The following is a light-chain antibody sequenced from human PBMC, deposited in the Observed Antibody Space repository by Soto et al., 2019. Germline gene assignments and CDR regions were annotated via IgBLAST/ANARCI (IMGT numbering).Light chain of an antibody. CDR2: DVS. CDR1: SSDVGAYNF. Sequence: QSVLTQPASVSGSPGQSITISCTGTSSDVGAYNFVSWYQQHPGKAPKLMIYDVSDRPSGVSNRFSGSKSGNTASLTISGLQAEDDADYYCSSYTTSSSYFFGTGTKLTVL. V-gene: IGLV2-14*01. CDR3: SSYTTSSSYF. J-gene: IGLJ1*01.